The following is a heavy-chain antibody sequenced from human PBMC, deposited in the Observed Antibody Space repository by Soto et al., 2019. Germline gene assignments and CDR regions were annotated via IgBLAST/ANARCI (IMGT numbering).Heavy chain of an antibody. CDR1: GFTFSNAW. V-gene: IGHV3-15*07. D-gene: IGHD5-18*01. Sequence: GVSLGLSFAASGFTFSNAWMNWVRQAPGKGLEWVGRIKSKTDGGTTDYAAPVKGRFTISRDDSKNTLYLQMNSLKTEDTAVYYCTTDAVPEVGGYSYGYWSPTLHHFDYWGQGTLVTVSS. J-gene: IGHJ4*02. CDR3: TTDAVPEVGGYSYGYWSPTLHHFDY. CDR2: IKSKTDGGTT.